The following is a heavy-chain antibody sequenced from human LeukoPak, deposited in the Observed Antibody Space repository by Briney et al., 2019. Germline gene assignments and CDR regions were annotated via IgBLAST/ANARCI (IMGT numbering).Heavy chain of an antibody. Sequence: KTSETLSLTCAVYGGSFSGYYWSWIRQPPGKGLEWIGEINHSGGTNYNPSLKSRVTISVDTSKNQFSLKLSSVTAADTAVYYCARGTPKDIVVVVAAGYYGMDVWGQGTTVTVSS. V-gene: IGHV4-34*01. CDR3: ARGTPKDIVVVVAAGYYGMDV. J-gene: IGHJ6*02. CDR2: INHSGGT. CDR1: GGSFSGYY. D-gene: IGHD2-15*01.